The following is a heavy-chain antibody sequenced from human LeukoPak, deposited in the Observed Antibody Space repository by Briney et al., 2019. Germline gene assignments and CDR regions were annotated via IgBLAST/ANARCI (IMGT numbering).Heavy chain of an antibody. D-gene: IGHD6-19*01. V-gene: IGHV1-3*01. CDR3: AAGIAVAGYDAFDI. Sequence: ASVKVSCKASGYTFTSYAMHWVRQAPGQRHEWMGWINAGNGNTKYSQKFQGRVTITRDTSASTAYMELSSLRSEDTAVYYCAAGIAVAGYDAFDIWGQGTMVTVSS. J-gene: IGHJ3*02. CDR1: GYTFTSYA. CDR2: INAGNGNT.